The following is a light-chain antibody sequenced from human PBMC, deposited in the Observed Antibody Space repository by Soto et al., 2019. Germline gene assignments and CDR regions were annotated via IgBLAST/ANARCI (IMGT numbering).Light chain of an antibody. CDR3: QFYGSSHSNT. J-gene: IGKJ5*01. Sequence: EIVSTQSPGTLSLSPGEIATLSCSSIQSISSNYLAWYQHKPGQAPRLLIYDASSKATGTPDRFSGSGSGTDFSLTISRLEPEDFAVYYCQFYGSSHSNTFGQGTRLEIK. CDR1: QSISSNY. V-gene: IGKV3-20*01. CDR2: DAS.